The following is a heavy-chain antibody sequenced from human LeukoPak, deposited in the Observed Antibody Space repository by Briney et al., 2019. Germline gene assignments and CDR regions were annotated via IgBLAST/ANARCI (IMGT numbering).Heavy chain of an antibody. Sequence: GGSLRLSCAASGFTFSNHAMSWVRQAPGKGLQWVSVISGGGRTTEYADSVKGRFTISRDNSKNTLSLQMNSLRVEDTAIYYCAKNVVVKGYFDYWGPGTMITVSS. CDR1: GFTFSNHA. D-gene: IGHD2-15*01. J-gene: IGHJ4*02. V-gene: IGHV3-23*01. CDR2: ISGGGRTT. CDR3: AKNVVVKGYFDY.